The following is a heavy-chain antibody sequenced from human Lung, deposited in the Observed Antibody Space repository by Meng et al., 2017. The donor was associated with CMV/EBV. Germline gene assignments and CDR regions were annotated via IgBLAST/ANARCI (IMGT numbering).Heavy chain of an antibody. D-gene: IGHD2-15*01. CDR2: ISTYNSNT. CDR1: GYTFTSYG. CDR3: ARDRTPYIVLPHYYYYGLDV. J-gene: IGHJ6*02. V-gene: IGHV1-18*01. Sequence: ASXXVSXKASGYTFTSYGISWVRQAPGQGLKWMGWISTYNSNTNYAQTFRGRITLTADTSTRTVSLDLRSLSSDDTAVYYCARDRTPYIVLPHYYYYGLDVWXQGTTVTVSS.